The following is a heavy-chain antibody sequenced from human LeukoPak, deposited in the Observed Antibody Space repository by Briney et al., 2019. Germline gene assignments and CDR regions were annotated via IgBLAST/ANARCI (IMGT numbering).Heavy chain of an antibody. V-gene: IGHV3-9*01. Sequence: PGRSLRLSCAASGFTFDDYAIHWVRQAPGKGLEWVSGISWNSGSIGYADSVKGRFTISRDNSKNTLYLQMNSLRAEDTAVYYCAKDRGSYSGEYFQHWGQGTLVTVSS. CDR2: ISWNSGSI. CDR3: AKDRGSYSGEYFQH. J-gene: IGHJ1*01. D-gene: IGHD1-26*01. CDR1: GFTFDDYA.